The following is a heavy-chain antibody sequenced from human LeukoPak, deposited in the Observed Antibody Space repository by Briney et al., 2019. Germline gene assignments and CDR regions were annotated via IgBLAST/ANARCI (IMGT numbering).Heavy chain of an antibody. V-gene: IGHV4-38-2*02. CDR1: GYSISSGSY. Sequence: SETVSLTCTVSGYSISSGSYWGWIRQPPGRGLEWIGSFYHGGSTNYNPSLKSRVTISVDTSKNQFSLKLSSVTAADTAVYYCARGVFAYYDSSGYAYWGQGTLVTVSS. CDR2: FYHGGST. J-gene: IGHJ4*02. D-gene: IGHD3-22*01. CDR3: ARGVFAYYDSSGYAY.